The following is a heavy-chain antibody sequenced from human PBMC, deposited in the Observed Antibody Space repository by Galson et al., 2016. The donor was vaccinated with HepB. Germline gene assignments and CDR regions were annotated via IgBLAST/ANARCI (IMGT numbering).Heavy chain of an antibody. CDR2: IYHTGKT. D-gene: IGHD3-16*01. Sequence: ETLSLTCTVSGASISSYYWSWIRQPPGKGLQWIGYIYHTGKTNYNPSLKSRVTISLDTSKNQSSLNLTSVTAADTAVYYCARGPSGWGSFDSWGQGTPVTVSS. CDR1: GASISSYY. CDR3: ARGPSGWGSFDS. J-gene: IGHJ4*02. V-gene: IGHV4-59*01.